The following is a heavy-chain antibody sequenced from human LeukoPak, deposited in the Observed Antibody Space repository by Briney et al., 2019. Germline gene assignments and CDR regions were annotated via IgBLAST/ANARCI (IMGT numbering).Heavy chain of an antibody. Sequence: GGSLRLSCAASGFTVSSNYMSWVRQAPGKGLEWVSVIYSGGSTYYADSVKGRFTISRDNSKNTLYLQMNSLRAEDTAVYYCASEGSSSWTFDYWGQGTLVTVSS. D-gene: IGHD6-13*01. J-gene: IGHJ4*02. V-gene: IGHV3-66*02. CDR2: IYSGGST. CDR3: ASEGSSSWTFDY. CDR1: GFTVSSNY.